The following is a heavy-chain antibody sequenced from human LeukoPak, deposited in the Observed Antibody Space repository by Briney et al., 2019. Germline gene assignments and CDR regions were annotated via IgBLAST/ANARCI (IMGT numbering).Heavy chain of an antibody. V-gene: IGHV3-66*02. CDR3: VSSTGQQLIPYDY. D-gene: IGHD6-13*01. CDR1: GVNLSANY. CDR2: IYGAGAA. Sequence: GGSLGLSCAAPGVNLSANYMTWIRQAPGKGLEWVSLIYGAGAAYYTESVRGRFIISRDNSKNTIFLQMNSLRAEDTAVYYCVSSTGQQLIPYDYWGQGTHVAVSS. J-gene: IGHJ4*02.